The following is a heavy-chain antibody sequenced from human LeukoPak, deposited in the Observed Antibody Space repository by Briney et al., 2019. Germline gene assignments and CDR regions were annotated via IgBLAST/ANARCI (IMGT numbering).Heavy chain of an antibody. Sequence: PSETLSLTCAVYGGSFSGYYWSWVRQPPGKGLEWIGEINHSGSTNYNPSLKSRVTISVDTSKNQFSLKLSSVTVADTAVYYCARVSNGDYAYWGQGTLVIVSS. CDR1: GGSFSGYY. V-gene: IGHV4-34*01. CDR2: INHSGST. J-gene: IGHJ4*02. D-gene: IGHD4-17*01. CDR3: ARVSNGDYAY.